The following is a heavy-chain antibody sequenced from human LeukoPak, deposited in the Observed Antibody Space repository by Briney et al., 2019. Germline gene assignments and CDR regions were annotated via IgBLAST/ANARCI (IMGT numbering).Heavy chain of an antibody. D-gene: IGHD2-2*01. J-gene: IGHJ4*02. CDR1: GFTFSSYS. CDR2: ISSSSSTI. V-gene: IGHV3-48*01. CDR3: AREGYCTSSSCYGLPNFDY. Sequence: GGSLRLSCAASGFTFSSYSKNWVRQAPGKGLEWVSYISSSSSTIYYADSVKGRFTISRDNAKNSLYLQMNSLRAEDTAVYYCAREGYCTSSSCYGLPNFDYWGQGTLVTVSS.